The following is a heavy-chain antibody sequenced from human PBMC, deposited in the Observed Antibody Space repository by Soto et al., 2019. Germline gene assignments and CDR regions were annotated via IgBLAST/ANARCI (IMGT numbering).Heavy chain of an antibody. J-gene: IGHJ5*02. CDR2: ISGSGGST. V-gene: IGHV3-23*01. CDR1: GFTFSSYA. Sequence: GGSLRLSCAASGFTFSSYAMSWVRQAPGKGLEWVSAISGSGGSTYYADSVKGRFTISRDNSKNTLYLQMNSLRAEDTAVYYCVKLPITIFGVVPRPNWFDPWGQGTLVTVSS. D-gene: IGHD3-3*01. CDR3: VKLPITIFGVVPRPNWFDP.